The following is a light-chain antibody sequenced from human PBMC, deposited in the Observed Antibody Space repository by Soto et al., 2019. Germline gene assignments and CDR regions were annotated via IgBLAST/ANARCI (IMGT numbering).Light chain of an antibody. J-gene: IGKJ1*01. Sequence: DIQMTQSPSTLSASVGDRVTITCRASQSISSWLAWYQQKPGKAPKFLIYDASSLQSGVPSRFSGSGSGTEFTLTISSLQPDDFATYYRQHYNSYPWTFGQGTKVDIK. CDR3: QHYNSYPWT. CDR1: QSISSW. V-gene: IGKV1-5*01. CDR2: DAS.